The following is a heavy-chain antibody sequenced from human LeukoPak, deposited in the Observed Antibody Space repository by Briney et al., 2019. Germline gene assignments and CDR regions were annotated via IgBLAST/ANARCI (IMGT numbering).Heavy chain of an antibody. CDR1: GFTFSSYA. CDR3: AKGSLSLVGVFDY. V-gene: IGHV3-23*01. Sequence: PGGSLRLSCAASGFTFSSYAMSWVRQAPGKGLEWVSVISGSGGTTYYADSVKGRFTVSRDNSKNTLYLQMNSLRAEDTAVYYCAKGSLSLVGVFDYWGQGTLVTVSS. J-gene: IGHJ4*02. CDR2: ISGSGGTT. D-gene: IGHD2-15*01.